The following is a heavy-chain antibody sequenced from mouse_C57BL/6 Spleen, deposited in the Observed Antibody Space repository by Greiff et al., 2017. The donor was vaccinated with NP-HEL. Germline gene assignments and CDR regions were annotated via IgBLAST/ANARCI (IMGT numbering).Heavy chain of an antibody. V-gene: IGHV1-26*01. J-gene: IGHJ1*03. CDR2: INPNNGGT. D-gene: IGHD1-1*01. CDR1: GYTFTDYY. CDR3: AREREYGSRGGYFDV. Sequence: EVQLQQSGPELVKPGASVKISCKASGYTFTDYYMNWVKQSHGKSLEWIGDINPNNGGTSYNQKFKGKATLTVDKSSSTAYMELRSLTSEDSAVYYCAREREYGSRGGYFDVWGTGTTVTVSS.